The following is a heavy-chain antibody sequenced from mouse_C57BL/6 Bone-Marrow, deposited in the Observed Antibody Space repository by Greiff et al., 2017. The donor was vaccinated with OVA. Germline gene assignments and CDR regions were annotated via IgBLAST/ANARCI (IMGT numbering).Heavy chain of an antibody. CDR1: GYTFTSYG. Sequence: VQLQQSGAELARPGASVKLSCTASGYTFTSYGISWVKQRTGQGLEWIGEIYPRSGNTYYIEKFKGKATLTADKSSSTAYMELRSLTSEDSAVYFCARRARLDYIAYWGQGTLVTVSA. D-gene: IGHD6-1*01. CDR2: IYPRSGNT. J-gene: IGHJ3*01. CDR3: ARRARLDYIAY. V-gene: IGHV1-81*01.